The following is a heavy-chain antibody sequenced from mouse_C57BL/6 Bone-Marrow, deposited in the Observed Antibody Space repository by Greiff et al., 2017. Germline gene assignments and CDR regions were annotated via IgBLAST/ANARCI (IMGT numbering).Heavy chain of an antibody. V-gene: IGHV5-12*01. CDR2: ISNGGGST. Sequence: DVKLVESGGGLVQPGGSLKLSCAASGFTFSDYYMYWVRQTPEKRLEWVAYISNGGGSTYYPDTVKGRFTISRDNAKNTLYLQMSRLKSEDTAMYYCARHDHYYGSSYFDVWGTGTTVTVSS. D-gene: IGHD1-1*01. CDR3: ARHDHYYGSSYFDV. CDR1: GFTFSDYY. J-gene: IGHJ1*03.